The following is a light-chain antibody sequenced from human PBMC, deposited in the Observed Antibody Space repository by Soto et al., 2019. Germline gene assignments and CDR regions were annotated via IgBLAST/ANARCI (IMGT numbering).Light chain of an antibody. CDR1: QSLVHSDGNNY. V-gene: IGKV2-30*02. Sequence: DVVMTQSPLSLPVTLGQPASISCRSSQSLVHSDGNNYLSWFQQRPGQSPRRLIYKASNRDSGVPDRFSGSGLGTDFTLKISRVEVEDVGVYYCRQGKYWPPITFGQGTRLEIK. J-gene: IGKJ5*01. CDR3: RQGKYWPPIT. CDR2: KAS.